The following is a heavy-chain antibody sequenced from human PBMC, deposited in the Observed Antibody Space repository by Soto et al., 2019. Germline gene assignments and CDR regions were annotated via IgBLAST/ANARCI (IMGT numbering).Heavy chain of an antibody. J-gene: IGHJ6*03. D-gene: IGHD2-2*01. CDR1: GFTFSSYA. CDR3: AKCVVPAAMGYYYYYYYMDV. V-gene: IGHV3-23*01. CDR2: ISGSGGST. Sequence: GGSLRLSCAASGFTFSSYAMSWVRQAPGKGLEWVSAISGSGGSTYYADSVKGRFTISRDNSKNTLYLQMNSLRAEDTAVYYCAKCVVPAAMGYYYYYYYMDVWGKGTTVTVSS.